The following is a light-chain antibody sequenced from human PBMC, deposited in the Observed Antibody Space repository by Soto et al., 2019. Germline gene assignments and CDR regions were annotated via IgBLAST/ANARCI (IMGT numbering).Light chain of an antibody. Sequence: EIVLTQSPATLSLSPGERATLSCTASQSVSSYLAWYQQKPGQAPRLLIYDASNRATGIPARFSGSGYGTDFTLTISSLEPEDFAVYYCQQRRNWPPWTFGQRTKVDIK. CDR3: QQRRNWPPWT. J-gene: IGKJ1*01. CDR1: QSVSSY. V-gene: IGKV3-11*01. CDR2: DAS.